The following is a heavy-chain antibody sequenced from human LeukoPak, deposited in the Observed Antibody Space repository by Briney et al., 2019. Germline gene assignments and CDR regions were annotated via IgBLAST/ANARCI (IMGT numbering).Heavy chain of an antibody. V-gene: IGHV3-33*01. CDR3: ATGGGFYYSH. J-gene: IGHJ4*02. CDR2: AYDDGSNK. D-gene: IGHD3-22*01. Sequence: GRSLRLSCAASGFPFSSYGMHWVRQAPGKGLEWVAVAYDDGSNKYYADSVKGRFTISKDNSKNTLYVQMNSPRVEDTAVYYCATGGGFYYSHWGQGTLATVSS. CDR1: GFPFSSYG.